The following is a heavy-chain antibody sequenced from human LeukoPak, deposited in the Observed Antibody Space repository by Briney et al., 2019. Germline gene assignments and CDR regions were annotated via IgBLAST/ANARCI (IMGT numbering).Heavy chain of an antibody. Sequence: SGPTLVNPTQTLTLTCTFSGFSLSTSGVGVGWIRQPPGKALEWLALIYWDDDKRYSPSLKSRLTITKDTSKNQVVLTMTNMDPVDTATYYCVHSPIICSGGSCYACWFDPWGQGTLVTVSS. D-gene: IGHD2-15*01. CDR1: GFSLSTSGVG. J-gene: IGHJ5*02. CDR2: IYWDDDK. V-gene: IGHV2-5*02. CDR3: VHSPIICSGGSCYACWFDP.